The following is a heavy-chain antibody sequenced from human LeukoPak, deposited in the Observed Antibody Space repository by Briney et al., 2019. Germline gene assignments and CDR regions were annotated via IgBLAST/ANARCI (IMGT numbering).Heavy chain of an antibody. J-gene: IGHJ4*02. CDR2: INPNSGGT. Sequence: ASVKVSCKASGYTFTGNYMHWVRQAPGQGLEWMGWINPNSGGTNYAQKFQGRVTMTRDTSISTAYMELSRLRSDDTAVYYCARLTTATGYFDYWGQGTLVTVSS. D-gene: IGHD4-17*01. V-gene: IGHV1-2*02. CDR1: GYTFTGNY. CDR3: ARLTTATGYFDY.